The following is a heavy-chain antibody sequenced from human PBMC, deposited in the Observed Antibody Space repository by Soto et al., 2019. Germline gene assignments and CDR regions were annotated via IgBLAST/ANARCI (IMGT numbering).Heavy chain of an antibody. CDR1: GFTFSSYA. D-gene: IGHD2-15*01. V-gene: IGHV3-74*01. Sequence: GGSLRLSCAASGFTFSSYAMSWVRQAPGKGLVWVSRINSDGSSTTYADSVKGRFTISRDNAKNTLYLQMNSLRAEDTAVYYCARRYCSGGSCNIDYWGQGTLVTVSS. J-gene: IGHJ4*02. CDR3: ARRYCSGGSCNIDY. CDR2: INSDGSST.